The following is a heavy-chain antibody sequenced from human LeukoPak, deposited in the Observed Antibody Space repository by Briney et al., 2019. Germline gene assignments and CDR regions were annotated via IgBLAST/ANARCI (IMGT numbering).Heavy chain of an antibody. D-gene: IGHD1-1*01. CDR1: GYTFNRFG. CDR3: ARNWNEKTYFFDY. Sequence: GASVKASCKASGYTFNRFGISWVRQAPGQGLEWMGWITAYDGNTNSAQKFQDRVTMTTDTSTSTAYMELRSLRSDDTAVYYCARNWNEKTYFFDYWGQGTLVTVSS. CDR2: ITAYDGNT. J-gene: IGHJ4*02. V-gene: IGHV1-18*01.